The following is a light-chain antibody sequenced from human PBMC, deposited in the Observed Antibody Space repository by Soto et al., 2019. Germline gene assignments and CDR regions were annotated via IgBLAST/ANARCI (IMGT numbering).Light chain of an antibody. CDR3: SSYTTISTLV. Sequence: QSALTQPASVSGSPGQSITISCTGSSSDFGGYNYVSWYQQHPGKAPKLMIHEVSNRPSGVSNRFSGSKSGNTASLTISGLQAEDEADYYCSSYTTISTLVFGTGTKVTAL. J-gene: IGLJ1*01. CDR1: SSDFGGYNY. CDR2: EVS. V-gene: IGLV2-14*01.